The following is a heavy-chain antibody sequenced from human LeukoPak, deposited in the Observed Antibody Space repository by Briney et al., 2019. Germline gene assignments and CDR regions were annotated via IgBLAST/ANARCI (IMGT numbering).Heavy chain of an antibody. J-gene: IGHJ4*02. V-gene: IGHV3-49*03. D-gene: IGHD6-19*01. CDR1: GFTFGDYA. Sequence: GGSLRLSCTASGFTFGDYATSWFRQAPGKELEWVGFIRSKAYGGTTEYAASVKGRFTISRDDSKSIAYLQMNSLKTEDTAVYYCTRDTGSSGWYGGAYFDYWGQGTLVTVSS. CDR3: TRDTGSSGWYGGAYFDY. CDR2: IRSKAYGGTT.